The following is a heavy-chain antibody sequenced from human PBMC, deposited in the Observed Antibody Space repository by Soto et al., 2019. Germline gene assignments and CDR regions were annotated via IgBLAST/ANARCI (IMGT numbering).Heavy chain of an antibody. Sequence: PGGSLRLSCAASGFTFSNLAMSWVRQAPGKGLEWVSIISASGDYTSYADSVKGGFTISRDNSKNTMYMQLSSLSAEDTAVYYCASLVFTPTRLSGDWSDPWGQGTLVTVSS. CDR1: GFTFSNLA. CDR3: ASLVFTPTRLSGDWSDP. V-gene: IGHV3-23*01. J-gene: IGHJ5*02. CDR2: ISASGDYT. D-gene: IGHD2-21*02.